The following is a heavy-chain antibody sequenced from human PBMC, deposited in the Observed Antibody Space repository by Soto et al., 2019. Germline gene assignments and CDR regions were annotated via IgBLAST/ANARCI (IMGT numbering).Heavy chain of an antibody. CDR2: IKSKADGETK. CDR1: GFTFSHAW. Sequence: EMHLVGSGGGLVKPGGSLRLSCAASGFTFSHAWMSWVRQAPGKGLEWVGRIKSKADGETKDYGAPVRGRFTISRDDSKDTLYLQMNSLRIEDTAVYYCCVVKRRDQYSTSGYWFDPWGPGTLVTVSS. V-gene: IGHV3-15*01. D-gene: IGHD2-15*01. J-gene: IGHJ5*02. CDR3: CVVKRRDQYSTSGYWFDP.